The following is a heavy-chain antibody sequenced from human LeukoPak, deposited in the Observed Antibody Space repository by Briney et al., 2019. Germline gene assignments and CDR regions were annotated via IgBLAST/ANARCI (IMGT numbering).Heavy chain of an antibody. Sequence: WVANIKQDGSEKYYVDSVKGRFTISRDNAKNSLYLQMNSLRAEDTAVYYCARTTVTDAFDIWGQGTMVTVSS. J-gene: IGHJ3*02. D-gene: IGHD4-17*01. CDR2: IKQDGSEK. V-gene: IGHV3-7*03. CDR3: ARTTVTDAFDI.